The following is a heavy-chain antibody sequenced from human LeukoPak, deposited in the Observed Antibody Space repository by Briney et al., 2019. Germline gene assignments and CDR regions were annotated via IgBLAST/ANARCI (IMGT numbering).Heavy chain of an antibody. CDR3: AKGKDYYLDY. Sequence: GGSLRLSCAASGFTVSSNYMSWVRQAPGKGLEWVSVIYHGDNTYYADSVKGRFTTSRDNSKNTLYLQMNSLRAEDTAVYYCAKGKDYYLDYWGQGTLVTVSS. CDR1: GFTVSSNY. V-gene: IGHV3-53*01. D-gene: IGHD3-10*01. J-gene: IGHJ4*02. CDR2: IYHGDNT.